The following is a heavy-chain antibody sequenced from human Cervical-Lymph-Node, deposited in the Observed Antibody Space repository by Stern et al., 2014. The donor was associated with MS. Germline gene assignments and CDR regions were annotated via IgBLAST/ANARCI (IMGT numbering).Heavy chain of an antibody. CDR2: IYPGDSNT. CDR1: GNSFTSYW. V-gene: IGHV5-51*01. D-gene: IGHD1-14*01. J-gene: IGHJ6*02. CDR3: ARLTTPFRDPYGMDV. Sequence: EVQLGESGAEVKKPGESLKISCKGSGNSFTSYWIGWVRQMHGKGLEWMGIIYPGDSNTRYSPAFQGQVPISADKSTSTAYLQWSSLKASDTAMYYCARLTTPFRDPYGMDVWGQGTTVTVSS.